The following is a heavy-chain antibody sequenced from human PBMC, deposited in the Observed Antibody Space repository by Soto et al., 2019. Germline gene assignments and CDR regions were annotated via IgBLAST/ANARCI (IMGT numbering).Heavy chain of an antibody. D-gene: IGHD2-15*01. CDR1: GYSISSGYY. J-gene: IGHJ4*02. Sequence: ASETLSLTCAVSGYSISSGYYWGWIRQPPGKGLEWIGSIYHSGSTYYNPSLKSRVTISVDTSKNQFSLKLSSVTAADTAVYYCARDLGYPDYWGQGTLVTV. V-gene: IGHV4-38-2*02. CDR3: ARDLGYPDY. CDR2: IYHSGST.